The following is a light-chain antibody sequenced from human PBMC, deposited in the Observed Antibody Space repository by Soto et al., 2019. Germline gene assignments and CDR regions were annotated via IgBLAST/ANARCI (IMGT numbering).Light chain of an antibody. CDR3: GADHGSGSNPPVV. CDR2: VGTGGIVG. J-gene: IGLJ2*01. V-gene: IGLV9-49*01. CDR1: SGYSNYK. Sequence: QAVVTQPPSASASLGASVTLTCTLSSGYSNYKVDWYQQRPGKGPRFVMRVGTGGIVGSKGDGIPDRFSVLGSGLNRYLTIKNSQEEDESDYHCGADHGSGSNPPVVFGGGTKLTVL.